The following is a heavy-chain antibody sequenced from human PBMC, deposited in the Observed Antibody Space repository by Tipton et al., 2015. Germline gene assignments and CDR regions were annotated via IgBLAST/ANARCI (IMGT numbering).Heavy chain of an antibody. CDR2: IIPIFGTA. J-gene: IGHJ6*02. D-gene: IGHD3-10*01. Sequence: QLVQSGAEVKKPGSSVKVSCKASGGTFSSYAINWVRQAPGQGLEWMGGIIPIFGTANYAQKFQGRVTITADESTNTAYMELNSLRSDDTAVYYCARVYGSGSYLSYYGMDVWGQGTTVTVSS. CDR3: ARVYGSGSYLSYYGMDV. CDR1: GGTFSSYA. V-gene: IGHV1-69*01.